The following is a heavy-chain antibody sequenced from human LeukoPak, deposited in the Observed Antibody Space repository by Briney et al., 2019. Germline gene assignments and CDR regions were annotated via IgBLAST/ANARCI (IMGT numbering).Heavy chain of an antibody. CDR2: IYYSGST. CDR1: GGSISSYY. CDR3: ARDTGITRILPAFQFDP. Sequence: SETLSLTCTVSGGSISSYYWSWIRQPPGKGLEWIGYIYYSGSTNYNPSLKSRVTISVDTSKNQFPLKLSSVTAAGTAVYYCARDTGITRILPAFQFDPWGQGTLVTVSS. V-gene: IGHV4-59*01. J-gene: IGHJ5*02. D-gene: IGHD3-10*01.